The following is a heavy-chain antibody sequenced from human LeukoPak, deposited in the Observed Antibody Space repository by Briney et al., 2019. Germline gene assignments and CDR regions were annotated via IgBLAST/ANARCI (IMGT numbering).Heavy chain of an antibody. CDR2: IYFSGST. V-gene: IGHV4-59*11. D-gene: IGHD4-11*01. Sequence: PSETLSLTCTVSGVSISRHTRSWIRQPPGKGLERIVYIYFSGSTNYNPSLTSRVTISVDPSKNQFSLKLSSVTAADTAVYYCARSFWYSNNAYYYYYYYMDIWGKGTTVTVSS. CDR3: ARSFWYSNNAYYYYYYYMDI. J-gene: IGHJ6*03. CDR1: GVSISRHT.